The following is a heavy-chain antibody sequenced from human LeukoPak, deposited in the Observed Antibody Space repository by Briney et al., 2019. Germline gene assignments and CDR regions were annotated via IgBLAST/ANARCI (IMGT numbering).Heavy chain of an antibody. D-gene: IGHD3-9*01. J-gene: IGHJ4*02. Sequence: PGGSLRLSCAASGFTFSSYGMHWVRQAPGKGLEWVGRIKSKTEGVATDCAAPVKGRFAISRDDSQNTLYLQMNNLKTEDTAVYYCTAHYDTLTHYTYDFDYWGQGTLVTVSS. CDR3: TAHYDTLTHYTYDFDY. V-gene: IGHV3-15*01. CDR2: IKSKTEGVAT. CDR1: GFTFSSYG.